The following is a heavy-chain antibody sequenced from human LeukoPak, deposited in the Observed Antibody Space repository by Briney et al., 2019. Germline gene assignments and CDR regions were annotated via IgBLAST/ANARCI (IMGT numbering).Heavy chain of an antibody. V-gene: IGHV4-39*01. CDR3: ARQGLGELLDY. Sequence: SSETLSLTCTVSGGSISSSSYYWGWIRQPPGKGLEWIGSIYYSGSTYYNPSLKSRVTISVDTSKNQFSLKLSSVTAADTAVYYCARQGLGELLDYWGQGTLVTVSS. D-gene: IGHD3-10*01. J-gene: IGHJ4*02. CDR1: GGSISSSSYY. CDR2: IYYSGST.